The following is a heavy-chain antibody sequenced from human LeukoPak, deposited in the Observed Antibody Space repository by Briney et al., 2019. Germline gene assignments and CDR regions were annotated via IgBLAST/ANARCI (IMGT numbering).Heavy chain of an antibody. D-gene: IGHD1-26*01. CDR2: ISYDGSNK. V-gene: IGHV3-30*04. CDR1: GFTFSSYA. J-gene: IGHJ4*02. CDR3: AREGMYSGSYLDY. Sequence: AGGSLRLSCAASGFTFSSYAMHWVRQAPGKGLEWVAVISYDGSNKYYADSVKGRFTISRDNSKNTLYLQMNSLRAEDTAVYYCAREGMYSGSYLDYWGQGTLVTVSS.